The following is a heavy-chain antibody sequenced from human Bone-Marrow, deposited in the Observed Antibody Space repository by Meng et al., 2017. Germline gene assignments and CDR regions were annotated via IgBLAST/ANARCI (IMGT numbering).Heavy chain of an antibody. CDR3: ARGPTTMAHDFDY. CDR2: INHSGST. V-gene: IGHV4-34*01. CDR1: GGSFSDYY. Sequence: QVQLQPAGAGLLQPSETPSLTCVVAGGSFSDYYWGWIRQPPGKGLEWIGEINHSGSTNYNPSLEGRATISVDTSQNNLSLRLSSVTAADSAVYYCARGPTTMAHDFDYWGQGTLVTVSS. D-gene: IGHD4-11*01. J-gene: IGHJ4*02.